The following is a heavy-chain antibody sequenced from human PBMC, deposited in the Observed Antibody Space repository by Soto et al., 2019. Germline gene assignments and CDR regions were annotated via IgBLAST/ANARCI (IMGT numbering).Heavy chain of an antibody. CDR1: GGSFSGYY. J-gene: IGHJ4*02. V-gene: IGHV4-34*01. CDR2: INHSGST. CDR3: ARAEYSSSPDY. D-gene: IGHD6-6*01. Sequence: SETLSLTCAVYGGSFSGYYWSWIRQPPGKGLEWIGEINHSGSTNYNPSLKSRVTISVDTSKNQFSLKLSSVTAADTAVYYCARAEYSSSPDYWGQGTLVTVS.